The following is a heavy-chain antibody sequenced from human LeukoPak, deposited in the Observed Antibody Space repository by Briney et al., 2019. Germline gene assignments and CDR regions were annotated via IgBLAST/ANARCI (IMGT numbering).Heavy chain of an antibody. Sequence: GGSLRLSCAASGFTFSSYSMNWVRQAPGKGLEWVSYISSSSSTIYYADSVKGRFTISRDNAKNSLYLQMNSLRAEDTAVYYCARVGELSSFDYWGQGTLVTVSS. D-gene: IGHD3-16*02. CDR3: ARVGELSSFDY. V-gene: IGHV3-48*01. CDR2: ISSSSSTI. CDR1: GFTFSSYS. J-gene: IGHJ4*02.